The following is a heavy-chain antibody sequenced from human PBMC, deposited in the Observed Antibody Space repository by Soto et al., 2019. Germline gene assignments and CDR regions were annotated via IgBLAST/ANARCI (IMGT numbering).Heavy chain of an antibody. CDR1: GGTFSSYT. J-gene: IGHJ3*02. CDR2: IIPILGIE. V-gene: IGHV1-69*08. CDR3: ARDLYYYGSGSGDDAFDI. D-gene: IGHD3-10*01. Sequence: QVQLVQSGAEVKKPGSSVKVSCKASGGTFSSYTISWVRQAPGQGLEWMGRIIPILGIENYAQKFQGRVTITADKYTSTAYMELSSLRSEDTAVYYCARDLYYYGSGSGDDAFDIWGQGTMVTVSS.